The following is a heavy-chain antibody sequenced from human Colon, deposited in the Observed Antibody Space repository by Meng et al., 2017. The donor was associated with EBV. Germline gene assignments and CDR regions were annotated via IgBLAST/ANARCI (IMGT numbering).Heavy chain of an antibody. CDR1: GDSVATGRYY. D-gene: IGHD3-10*01. CDR2: IYYIGGT. Sequence: QVQLRESAPGLLKPSATLSLTCTVSGDSVATGRYYWSWIRQPPGKGLEWIAYIYYIGGTNYNPPLKSRLTISLDTSKNQFSLSLRSVTAADTAVYYCARVSGRSFDPWGQGPWSPSPQ. CDR3: ARVSGRSFDP. V-gene: IGHV4-61*01. J-gene: IGHJ5*02.